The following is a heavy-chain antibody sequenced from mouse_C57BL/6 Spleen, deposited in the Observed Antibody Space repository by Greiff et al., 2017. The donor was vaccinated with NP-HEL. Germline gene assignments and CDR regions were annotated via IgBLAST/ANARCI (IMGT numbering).Heavy chain of an antibody. J-gene: IGHJ2*01. Sequence: VQLQQSGAELVRPGASVKLSCKASGYTFTDYYINWVKQRPGQGLEWIARIYPGSGNTYYNEKFKGKATLTAEKSSSTAYMQLSSLTSEDSAVYFCARDKDYYGSSSFDYWGQGTTLTVSS. CDR3: ARDKDYYGSSSFDY. D-gene: IGHD1-1*01. CDR2: IYPGSGNT. CDR1: GYTFTDYY. V-gene: IGHV1-76*01.